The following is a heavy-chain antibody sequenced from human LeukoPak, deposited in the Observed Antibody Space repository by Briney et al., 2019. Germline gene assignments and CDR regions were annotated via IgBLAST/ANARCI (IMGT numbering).Heavy chain of an antibody. Sequence: EGSLRLSCAASGFTFSNYAMNWVRQAPGKGLEWVSDISGSGGSTYYADSVKGRFTISRGNSKSTLYLQMNGLRAEDTAVYYCARGVDTSSWFDYWGQGTLVTVSS. V-gene: IGHV3-23*01. CDR1: GFTFSNYA. CDR3: ARGVDTSSWFDY. CDR2: ISGSGGST. J-gene: IGHJ4*02. D-gene: IGHD6-13*01.